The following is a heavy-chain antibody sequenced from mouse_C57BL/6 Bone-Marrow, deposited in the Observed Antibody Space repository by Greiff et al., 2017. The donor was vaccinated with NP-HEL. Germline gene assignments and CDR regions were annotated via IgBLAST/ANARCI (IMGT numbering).Heavy chain of an antibody. CDR2: INPNNGGT. D-gene: IGHD1-1*01. V-gene: IGHV1-18*01. CDR1: GYTFTDYN. Sequence: EVKLQESGPELVKPGASVKIPCKASGYTFTDYNMDWVKQSHGKSLEWIGDINPNNGGTIYNQKFKGKATLTVDKSSSTAYMELRSLTSEDTAVYYCARRSSTVGGMDYWGQGTSVTVSS. CDR3: ARRSSTVGGMDY. J-gene: IGHJ4*01.